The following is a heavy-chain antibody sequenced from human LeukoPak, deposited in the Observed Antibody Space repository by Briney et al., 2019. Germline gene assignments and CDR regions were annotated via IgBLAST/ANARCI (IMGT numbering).Heavy chain of an antibody. CDR3: ARGPAIETDPLDY. CDR2: INHSGST. J-gene: IGHJ4*02. CDR1: GGSFSGYY. Sequence: SETLSLTCAVYGGSFSGYYWSWIRQPPGKGLEWIGEINHSGSTNYNPSLKSRVTISVDTSKNQFSLKLSSVTAADTAVYYSARGPAIETDPLDYPGQGTLVTVSS. V-gene: IGHV4-34*01. D-gene: IGHD2-2*01.